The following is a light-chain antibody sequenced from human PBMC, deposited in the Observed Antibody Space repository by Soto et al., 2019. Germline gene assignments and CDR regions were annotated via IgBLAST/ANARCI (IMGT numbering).Light chain of an antibody. CDR1: RSDIGDSNF. Sequence: QSVLTQPASVSGSPGQSVTISCTGPRSDIGDSNFISWYQHSPGKAPRLLIYEVNNRPSGGSRRFSGSKAGNTASLTISGLQAEDAADYYCFSYTTSNTLVFGTGTKVTVL. J-gene: IGLJ1*01. V-gene: IGLV2-14*01. CDR3: FSYTTSNTLV. CDR2: EVN.